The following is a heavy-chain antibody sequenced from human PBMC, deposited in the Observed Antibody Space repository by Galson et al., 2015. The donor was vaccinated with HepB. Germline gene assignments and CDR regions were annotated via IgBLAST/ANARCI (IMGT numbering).Heavy chain of an antibody. V-gene: IGHV3-49*01. J-gene: IGHJ4*02. CDR2: IRHKGYGGTA. D-gene: IGHD2-21*01. CDR3: TSESGGDSDY. CDR1: GFTFGDYA. Sequence: SLRLSCATSGFTFGDYAMSWFRQAPGKGLEWVGFIRHKGYGGTAEYAASVKARFSISRDGSESIAYLQMDSLKTDDTAVYYCTSESGGDSDYWGQGTLVTVSS.